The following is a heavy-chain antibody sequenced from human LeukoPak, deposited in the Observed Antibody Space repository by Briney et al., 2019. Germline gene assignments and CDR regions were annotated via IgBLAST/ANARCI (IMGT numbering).Heavy chain of an antibody. D-gene: IGHD2-2*01. CDR2: ISAYNGNT. CDR1: GYTFTSYG. CDR3: AREIGYCSSTSCYRAFDI. V-gene: IGHV1-18*01. J-gene: IGHJ4*02. Sequence: GASVKVSCKASGYTFTSYGISWVRQAPGQGLEWMGWISAYNGNTNYAQKLQGRVTMTTDTSTSTAYMELRSLRSDDTAVYYCAREIGYCSSTSCYRAFDIWGLGTLVTVSS.